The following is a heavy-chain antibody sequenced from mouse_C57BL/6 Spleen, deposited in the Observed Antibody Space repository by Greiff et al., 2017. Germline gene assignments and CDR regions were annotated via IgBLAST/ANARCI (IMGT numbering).Heavy chain of an antibody. J-gene: IGHJ3*01. Sequence: QVQLQQSGAELVRPGTSVKVSCKASGYAFTNYLIEWVKQRPGQGLEWIGVINPGSGGTNYNEKFKGKATLTADKSSSTAYMQLSSLTSEDSAVYFCARKTTVVASPPFAYWGQGTLVTVSA. V-gene: IGHV1-54*01. D-gene: IGHD1-1*01. CDR1: GYAFTNYL. CDR3: ARKTTVVASPPFAY. CDR2: INPGSGGT.